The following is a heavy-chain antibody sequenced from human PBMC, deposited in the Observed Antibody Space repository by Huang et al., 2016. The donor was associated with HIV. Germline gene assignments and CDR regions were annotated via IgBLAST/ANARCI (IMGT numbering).Heavy chain of an antibody. D-gene: IGHD3-9*01. V-gene: IGHV4-59*11. CDR2: IYYRGTP. CDR1: GDSISSQY. Sequence: QVQLQESGPGLVKPSGTLSLTCSVSGDSISSQYWGWIRQPPGKGLEWIGTIYYRGTPSYNPSLNIRVTMSVDTSKNQFSLKLNSVTAADTAVYYCARYDVLTGANYYMDVWGRGITVIVSS. J-gene: IGHJ6*03. CDR3: ARYDVLTGANYYMDV.